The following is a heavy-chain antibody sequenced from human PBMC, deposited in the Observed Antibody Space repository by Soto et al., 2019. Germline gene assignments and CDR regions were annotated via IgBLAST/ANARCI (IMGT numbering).Heavy chain of an antibody. V-gene: IGHV4-30-2*01. D-gene: IGHD2-21*01. Sequence: QLQLQESGSGLVKPSQPLSLTCAVSGGSLSSGGYSWSWIRQPPGKGLEWIGYIYHSGSNYSNPSLKRRVTIAVDMSKNQFSLKMSSVTAADTAGYSCARGAVVSPFDYWGQGTLVTVSS. CDR2: IYHSGSN. CDR1: GGSLSSGGYS. J-gene: IGHJ4*02. CDR3: ARGAVVSPFDY.